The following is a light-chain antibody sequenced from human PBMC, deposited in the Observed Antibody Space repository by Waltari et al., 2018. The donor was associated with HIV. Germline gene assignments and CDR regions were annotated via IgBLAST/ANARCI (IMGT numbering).Light chain of an antibody. V-gene: IGLV3-25*02. CDR2: KDS. CDR1: ALPKQY. CDR3: CSYAGSCV. J-gene: IGLJ1*01. Sequence: SYELTQPPSVSVSPGQTARITCSGDALPKQYAYWYQQKPGQAPVLVIYKDSKRPSGVPDRFSGSKSGNTASLTISGLQAEDEADYYCCSYAGSCVFGTGTKVTVL.